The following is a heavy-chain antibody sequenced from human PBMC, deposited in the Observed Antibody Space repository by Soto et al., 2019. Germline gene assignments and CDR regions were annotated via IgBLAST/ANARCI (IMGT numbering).Heavy chain of an antibody. CDR1: GFNFGNFG. CDR3: ASQAFDY. Sequence: GGSLRLSCVASGFNFGNFGMHWVRQAPGKGLEWLTVISNDENIKQDSVRGRFAIARDNSKNTMYLQMSSPTVEDTAVYYCASQAFDYWGQGTLVTVSS. V-gene: IGHV3-33*01. CDR2: ISNDENIK. J-gene: IGHJ4*02.